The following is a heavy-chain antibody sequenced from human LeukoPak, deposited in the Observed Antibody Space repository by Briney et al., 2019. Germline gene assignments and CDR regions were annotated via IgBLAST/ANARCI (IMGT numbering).Heavy chain of an antibody. CDR1: GYTFNGYY. CDR2: INPSGGST. D-gene: IGHD3-22*01. J-gene: IGHJ3*02. V-gene: IGHV1-46*02. Sequence: GASVKVSCKASGYTFNGYYMFWVRQAPGQGLEWMGIINPSGGSTSYAQKFQGRVTMTRDTSTSTVYMELSSLRSGDTAVYYCARNGDSSGYSDAFDIWGQGTMVTVSS. CDR3: ARNGDSSGYSDAFDI.